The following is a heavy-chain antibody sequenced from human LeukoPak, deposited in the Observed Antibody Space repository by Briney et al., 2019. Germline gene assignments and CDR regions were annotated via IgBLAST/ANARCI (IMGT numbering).Heavy chain of an antibody. J-gene: IGHJ3*02. D-gene: IGHD3-22*01. CDR1: GGSISSYY. CDR2: IYTSGST. Sequence: SETLSLTCTVSGGSISSYYWSWIRQPPGKGLEWIGHIYTSGSTNYNPSLKSRVTISVDTSRNQFSLKLSSVTAADTAVYYCARGPYYYDSSGSQNAFDIWGQGTMVTVSS. V-gene: IGHV4-4*09. CDR3: ARGPYYYDSSGSQNAFDI.